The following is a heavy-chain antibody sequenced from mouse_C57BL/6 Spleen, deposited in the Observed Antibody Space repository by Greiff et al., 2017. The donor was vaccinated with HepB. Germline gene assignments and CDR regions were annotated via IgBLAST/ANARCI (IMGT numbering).Heavy chain of an antibody. Sequence: QVQLKQSGAELVRPGASVTLSCKASGYTFTDYEMHWVKQTPVHGLEWIGAIDPETGGTAYNQKFKGKAILTADKSSSTAYMELRSLTSEDSAVYYCTRKTGGSSYYFDYWGQGTTLTVSS. V-gene: IGHV1-15*01. J-gene: IGHJ2*01. CDR1: GYTFTDYE. CDR3: TRKTGGSSYYFDY. CDR2: IDPETGGT. D-gene: IGHD1-1*01.